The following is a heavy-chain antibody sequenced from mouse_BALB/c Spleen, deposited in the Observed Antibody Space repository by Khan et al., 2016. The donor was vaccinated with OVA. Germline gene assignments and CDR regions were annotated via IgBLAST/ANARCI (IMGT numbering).Heavy chain of an antibody. D-gene: IGHD2-12*01. J-gene: IGHJ3*01. CDR1: GYTFTSYV. V-gene: IGHV1S136*01. Sequence: EVELVESGPELVKPGASVKMSCKASGYTFTSYVMHWVKQKPGQGLEWIGYIYPFNGDTKYNETFKDKATLTSDKSSSTAYMQLSSLTSEDSSVYFSAPVGSYYVSFAYWGQGTLVTVSA. CDR3: APVGSYYVSFAY. CDR2: IYPFNGDT.